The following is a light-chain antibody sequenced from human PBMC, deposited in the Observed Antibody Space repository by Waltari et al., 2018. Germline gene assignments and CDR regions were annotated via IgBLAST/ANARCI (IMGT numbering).Light chain of an antibody. V-gene: IGKV2-30*02. Sequence: DVVMTQSPLSLPVTLGQPASISCTSRQDLLHSDGNTYLSWFHQRPGQSPRRLIYNVSKRDSGVPDRFSGTGSGTDFTLKITRVEAEDVGFYYCMQGTSWPITFGQGTRLEI. CDR1: QDLLHSDGNTY. CDR3: MQGTSWPIT. J-gene: IGKJ5*01. CDR2: NVS.